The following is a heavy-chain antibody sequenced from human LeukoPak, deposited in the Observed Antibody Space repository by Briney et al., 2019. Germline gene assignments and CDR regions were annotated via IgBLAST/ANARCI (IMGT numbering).Heavy chain of an antibody. CDR2: ITSDGSNI. V-gene: IGHV3-74*01. D-gene: IGHD3-16*01. CDR3: ARGGHSSFDY. CDR1: EFTFSAYS. J-gene: IGHJ4*02. Sequence: GGSLRLSCAASEFTFSAYSMNWVRQAPGKGLEWVSRITSDGSNINYADSVQGRFTISRDNAKNTLYLQMNSLRAEDTAVYYCARGGHSSFDYWGQGALVTVSS.